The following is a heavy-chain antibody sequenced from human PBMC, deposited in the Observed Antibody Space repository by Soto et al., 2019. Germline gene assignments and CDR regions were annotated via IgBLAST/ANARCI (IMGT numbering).Heavy chain of an antibody. D-gene: IGHD6-6*01. J-gene: IGHJ5*02. CDR1: GDSIIGIYH. V-gene: IGHV4-38-2*01. Sequence: SETLSLTCAVSGDSIIGIYHWAWIRQPPGRSLEWIASIFHTGTTYYTPSLKSRVTISVDTSKNQFSLRLSSVTAADSAVYYCAIRSSSSLGSLFDPWGRGTLVTVSS. CDR3: AIRSSSSLGSLFDP. CDR2: IFHTGTT.